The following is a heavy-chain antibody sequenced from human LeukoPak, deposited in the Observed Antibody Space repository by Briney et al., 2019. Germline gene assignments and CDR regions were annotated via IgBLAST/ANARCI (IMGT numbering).Heavy chain of an antibody. Sequence: GGSLRLSCAASGFTFSSYSMTWVRQAPGKGLEWLSHISSDSGIIYYEDSVKGRFTIARDNAKNSLYLQMNSLRVEDTAVYYCARDVIMWVLLGNDAFDLWGQGTMVTVSS. CDR2: ISSDSGII. V-gene: IGHV3-48*04. J-gene: IGHJ3*01. CDR1: GFTFSSYS. CDR3: ARDVIMWVLLGNDAFDL. D-gene: IGHD3-16*01.